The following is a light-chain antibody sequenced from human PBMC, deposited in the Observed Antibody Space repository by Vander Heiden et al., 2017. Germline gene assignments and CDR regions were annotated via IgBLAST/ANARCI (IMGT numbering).Light chain of an antibody. V-gene: IGKV1-39*01. J-gene: IGKJ4*01. CDR1: QTITKY. CDR3: QQTYLTPLA. CDR2: AAS. Sequence: DIQMTQSPSSLAASVGDRVTITCRASQTITKYLNWYQQKPGKAPKLLIYAASHLQSGVPSRFSGSGSETDFTLTISGLQPEDSATYYCQQTYLTPLAFGGGTHVEI.